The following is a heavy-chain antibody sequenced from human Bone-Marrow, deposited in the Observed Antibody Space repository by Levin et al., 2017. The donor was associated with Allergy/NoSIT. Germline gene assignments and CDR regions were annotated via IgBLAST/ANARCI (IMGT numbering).Heavy chain of an antibody. CDR3: ARADMGGVAGTPLED. D-gene: IGHD6-19*01. V-gene: IGHV1-18*01. CDR2: ISAFNGDT. CDR1: GYTFNNYG. J-gene: IGHJ4*02. Sequence: ASVKVSCKASGYTFNNYGMSWVRQAPGQGLEWMGWISAFNGDTDYAQKFQGRVSLTTDTSTNTAYMELRSLRSDDTAVYFCARADMGGVAGTPLEDWGQGTLVTVS.